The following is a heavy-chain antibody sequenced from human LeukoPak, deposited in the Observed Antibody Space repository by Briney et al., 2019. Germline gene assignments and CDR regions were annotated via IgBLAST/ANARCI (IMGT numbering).Heavy chain of an antibody. J-gene: IGHJ4*02. Sequence: GGSLRLSCAASGFTFSDSFMNWVRQAPGKGLQFVSSIGSAGTTIYYAGSVKGRFSISRDNAKNSLYLQMNSLRAEDTAVYYCAKNSGGTCYSHLDYWGQGTLVTVSS. CDR1: GFTFSDSF. D-gene: IGHD2-15*01. V-gene: IGHV3-11*01. CDR2: IGSAGTTI. CDR3: AKNSGGTCYSHLDY.